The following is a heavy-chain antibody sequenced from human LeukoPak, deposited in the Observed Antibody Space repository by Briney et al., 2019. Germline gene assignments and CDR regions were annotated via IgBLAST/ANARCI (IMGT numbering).Heavy chain of an antibody. CDR2: ISDSGDYT. Sequence: PGGSLRLSCARSGFTFSSYAMSWVRQAPGQGLEWVSVISDSGDYTSYADSVRGRFTISRDNSRNTLYLQMISLRPEDTAVYYCAKDTSIGKYCTNGVCSPFDYWGQGTLVTVSS. J-gene: IGHJ4*02. CDR3: AKDTSIGKYCTNGVCSPFDY. D-gene: IGHD2-8*01. V-gene: IGHV3-23*01. CDR1: GFTFSSYA.